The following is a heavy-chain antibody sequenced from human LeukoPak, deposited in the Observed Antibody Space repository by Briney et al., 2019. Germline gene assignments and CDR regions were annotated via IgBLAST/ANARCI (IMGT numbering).Heavy chain of an antibody. CDR1: GGSFRGYY. V-gene: IGHV4-34*01. CDR3: ARHTWFGIRRFFDP. D-gene: IGHD3-10*01. CDR2: IDQSGIA. J-gene: IGHJ5*02. Sequence: SETLSLTCAVYGGSFRGYYWDWIRQTTGKGLEWIGIIDQSGIATYNPSLKSRATISVDTSKNQLSLKLRSVTAADTAVYFCARHTWFGIRRFFDPWGQGTLVTVSS.